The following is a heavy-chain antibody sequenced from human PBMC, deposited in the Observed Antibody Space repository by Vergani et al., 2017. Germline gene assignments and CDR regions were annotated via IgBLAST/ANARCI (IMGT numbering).Heavy chain of an antibody. V-gene: IGHV4-38-2*01. CDR3: ARQMPGSGCSPGDFDD. CDR2: IYYSGLT. CDR1: DFISNGHY. J-gene: IGHJ4*02. Sequence: QVQLQESGPGLVKPSETLSLICDVFDFISNGHYWGWLRQSPEKGLEWIWSIYYSGLTYYNPSLTSRVAISVDTSKYQFSLKVTSVTAADTAVYFCARQMPGSGCSPGDFDDWGQGILVTVSS. D-gene: IGHD6-19*01.